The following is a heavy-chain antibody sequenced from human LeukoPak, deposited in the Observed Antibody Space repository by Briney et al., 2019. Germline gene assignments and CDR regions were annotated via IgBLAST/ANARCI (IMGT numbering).Heavy chain of an antibody. V-gene: IGHV4-38-2*02. J-gene: IGHJ4*02. Sequence: SETLSLTCTVSGYSISSGYYWGWIRQPPGKGLEWIGSIYHSGSTYYNPSLKSRVTISVDTSKNQFSLKLSSVTAADTAVYYCARENASFDYWGQGTLVTVSS. D-gene: IGHD3-16*02. CDR1: GYSISSGYY. CDR3: ARENASFDY. CDR2: IYHSGST.